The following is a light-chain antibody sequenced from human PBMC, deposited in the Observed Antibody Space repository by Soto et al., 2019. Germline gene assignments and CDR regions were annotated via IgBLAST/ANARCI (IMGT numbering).Light chain of an antibody. CDR1: QSVGNNY. Sequence: EIVLTQSPGTLSLSPGESATLSCRASQSVGNNYLAWYQQKPGQAPRLLIYGASSRATGIPERFRGSGSGTDFTLPSSRLEPKDFAVYYCQQYVSSPLTFGGGTKVEIK. CDR2: GAS. CDR3: QQYVSSPLT. V-gene: IGKV3-20*01. J-gene: IGKJ4*01.